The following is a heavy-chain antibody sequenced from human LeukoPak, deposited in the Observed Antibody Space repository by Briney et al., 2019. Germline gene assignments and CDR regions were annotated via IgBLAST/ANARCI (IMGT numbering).Heavy chain of an antibody. V-gene: IGHV4-31*03. CDR2: FYYSGST. D-gene: IGHD3-10*01. J-gene: IGHJ3*02. CDR1: GRSISSGGYY. Sequence: TSQTLSLTCTVSGRSISSGGYYWSWLRQHPGNGLEGIGYFYYSGSTYYNPSLKSRVTISVDTSKNQFSLRLSSVTAADTAVYYWARDKPYGSGSIDAFDIWGQGTMVTVSS. CDR3: ARDKPYGSGSIDAFDI.